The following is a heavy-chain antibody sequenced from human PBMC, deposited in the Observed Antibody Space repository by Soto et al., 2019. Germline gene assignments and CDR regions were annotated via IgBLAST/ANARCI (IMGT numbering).Heavy chain of an antibody. CDR3: AXEKITMIVVVPEVAFDY. CDR1: GFTFSSYG. V-gene: IGHV3-21*04. D-gene: IGHD3-22*01. J-gene: IGHJ4*02. Sequence: TGGSLRLSCAASGFTFSSYGMHWVRQAPGKGLEWVSSISSSSSYIYYADSVKGRFTISRDNAKNSLYLQMNSLRAEDTAVYYCAXEKITMIVVVPEVAFDYWGQGTLVTVSS. CDR2: ISSSSSYI.